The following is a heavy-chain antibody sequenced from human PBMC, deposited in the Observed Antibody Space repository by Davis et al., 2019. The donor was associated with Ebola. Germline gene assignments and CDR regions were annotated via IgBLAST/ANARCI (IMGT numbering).Heavy chain of an antibody. V-gene: IGHV1-2*04. CDR3: ARDLRRGSYYFDY. CDR1: GYTFTGYY. J-gene: IGHJ4*02. D-gene: IGHD1-26*01. CDR2: INPNSGGT. Sequence: ASVQVSCKASGYTFTGYYMHWVRQAPGQGLEWIGWINPNSGGTNYAQKFQGWVTMTRDTSISTAYMELSRLRSDDTAVYYCARDLRRGSYYFDYWGQGTLVTVSS.